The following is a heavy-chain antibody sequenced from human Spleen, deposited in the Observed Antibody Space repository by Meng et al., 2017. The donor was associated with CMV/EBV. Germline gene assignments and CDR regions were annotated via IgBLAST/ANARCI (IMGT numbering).Heavy chain of an antibody. D-gene: IGHD2-2*01. CDR1: SVSSTGYL. J-gene: IGHJ4*02. Sequence: SVSSTGYLWSWIRQPPGGGLEWIGYIYYRGTTNYNHSLKSRVTVLVDTSKNQFSLRLSSVTAADTAAYYCASLARFCSGTSCLIFDYWSQGTLVTVSS. CDR2: IYYRGTT. CDR3: ASLARFCSGTSCLIFDY. V-gene: IGHV4-61*08.